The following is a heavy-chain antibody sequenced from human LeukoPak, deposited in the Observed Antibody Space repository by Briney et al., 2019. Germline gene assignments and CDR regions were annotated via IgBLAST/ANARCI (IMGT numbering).Heavy chain of an antibody. Sequence: ASVKVSFKASGYPFPGYYMHWVRQAPGQGLEWMGIINPSGGSTSYAQKFQGRVTMTRDMSASTVYMELSSLRSEDTAVYYCARYCSGGSCFLRGAFDYWGQGTLVTVSS. V-gene: IGHV1-46*01. CDR1: GYPFPGYY. J-gene: IGHJ4*02. CDR2: INPSGGST. D-gene: IGHD2-15*01. CDR3: ARYCSGGSCFLRGAFDY.